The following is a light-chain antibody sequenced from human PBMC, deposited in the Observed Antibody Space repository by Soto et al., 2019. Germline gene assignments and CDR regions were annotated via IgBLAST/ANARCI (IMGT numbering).Light chain of an antibody. Sequence: IQMTQSPSSLSASVGDRVTITCRASQGIIDYVAWFQQKPGQAPKLLIYAASTLQSGVPSRFSGSGAGTDFTLTIRSLQPEDVATYYCQKYDTAPQTFGQGNKVEIK. CDR1: QGIIDY. CDR2: AAS. CDR3: QKYDTAPQT. V-gene: IGKV1-27*01. J-gene: IGKJ1*01.